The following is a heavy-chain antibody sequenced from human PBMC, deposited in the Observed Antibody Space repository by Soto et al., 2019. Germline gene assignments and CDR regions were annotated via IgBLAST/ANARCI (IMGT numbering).Heavy chain of an antibody. CDR1: GVTFIGSA. J-gene: IGHJ6*02. CDR3: TAGQGEEDYQYYGMEV. Sequence: TGGFLRLSCAASGVTFIGSAMHWVRQASGKGLEWISRIRSKANTYATAYAASVKGRFTISRDDSKNTAYLQMNSLKTEDTAVYYCTAGQGEEDYQYYGMEVWGQGTTVTVSS. CDR2: IRSKANTYAT. V-gene: IGHV3-73*01. D-gene: IGHD3-16*01.